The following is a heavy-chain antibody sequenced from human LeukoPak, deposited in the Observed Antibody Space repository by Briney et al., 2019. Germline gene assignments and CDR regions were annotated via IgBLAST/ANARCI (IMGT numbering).Heavy chain of an antibody. Sequence: GGSLRLSCAASGFTFSTYAIHWVRQAPGKGLEWVAVISYDGINKYYADSVKGRFTISRDNSKNTLYLQMNSLRAEDTAVYYCAKGRGWEASYYYYYMDVWGKGTTVTISS. D-gene: IGHD1-26*01. CDR1: GFTFSTYA. CDR3: AKGRGWEASYYYYYMDV. V-gene: IGHV3-30*04. J-gene: IGHJ6*03. CDR2: ISYDGINK.